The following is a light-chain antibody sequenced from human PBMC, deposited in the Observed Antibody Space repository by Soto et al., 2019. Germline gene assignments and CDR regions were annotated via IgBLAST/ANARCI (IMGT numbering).Light chain of an antibody. V-gene: IGKV3-20*01. CDR2: GAS. J-gene: IGKJ4*01. CDR1: ETVANNY. Sequence: DIVLTQSPGTLSLSSGDRATLSCRASETVANNYLAWYLQKPGQAPSLLFFGASNRAAGIPDRFSGSGSGTDFTLTISRLEPEDFAVYYCQQYGSSVVTFGGGTRVEIK. CDR3: QQYGSSVVT.